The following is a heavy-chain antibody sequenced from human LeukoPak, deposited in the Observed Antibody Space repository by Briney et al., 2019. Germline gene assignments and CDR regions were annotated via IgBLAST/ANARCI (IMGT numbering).Heavy chain of an antibody. J-gene: IGHJ4*02. CDR1: GGSISSFY. CDR2: IFHTGSA. Sequence: PSETLSLTCSVSGGSISSFYWSWIRQPPGQGLECIGYIFHTGSASYNPSLRSRVTMSVDTSKNQFSLRLTSVSAADTAVYYCARYGSGNTEFDYWGQGTLVTVSS. CDR3: ARYGSGNTEFDY. D-gene: IGHD3-10*01. V-gene: IGHV4-59*01.